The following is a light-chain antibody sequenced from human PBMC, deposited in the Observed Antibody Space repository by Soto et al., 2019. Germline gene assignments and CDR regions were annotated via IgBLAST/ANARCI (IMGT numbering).Light chain of an antibody. J-gene: IGKJ4*01. CDR2: TAS. CDR1: QSVTSSY. Sequence: PGVRAPLSCSASQSVTSSYLAWYQQKPGQAPRLLIHTASSRATGIPDRFSGSGSVTDFTLTISRLEPDDFAVYYCHQHAVSPLTFGGGTKVDI. V-gene: IGKV3-20*01. CDR3: HQHAVSPLT.